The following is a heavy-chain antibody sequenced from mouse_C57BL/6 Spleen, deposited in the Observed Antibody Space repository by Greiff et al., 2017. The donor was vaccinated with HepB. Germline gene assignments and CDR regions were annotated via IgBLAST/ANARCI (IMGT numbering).Heavy chain of an antibody. V-gene: IGHV1-42*01. CDR1: GYSFTGYY. D-gene: IGHD3-1*01. CDR2: INPSTGGT. Sequence: EVKLMESGPELVKPGASVKISCKASGYSFTGYYMNWVKQSPEKSLEWIGEINPSTGGTTYNQKFKAKATLTVDKSSSTAYMQLKSLTSEDSAVYYCARTGLYAMDYWGQGTSVTVSS. J-gene: IGHJ4*01. CDR3: ARTGLYAMDY.